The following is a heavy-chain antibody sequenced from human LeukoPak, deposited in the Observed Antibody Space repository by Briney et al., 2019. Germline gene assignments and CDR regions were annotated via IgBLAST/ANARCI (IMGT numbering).Heavy chain of an antibody. CDR3: ASGYSYGEDFDY. J-gene: IGHJ4*02. CDR2: IIPIFGTA. D-gene: IGHD5-18*01. CDR1: GGTFSSYA. Sequence: SVKVSCKASGGTFSSYAISWVRQAPGQGLEWMGGIIPIFGTANYAQKFQGRVTITADESTSTAYMELSSLRSEDTAVYHCASGYSYGEDFDYWGQGTLVTVSS. V-gene: IGHV1-69*13.